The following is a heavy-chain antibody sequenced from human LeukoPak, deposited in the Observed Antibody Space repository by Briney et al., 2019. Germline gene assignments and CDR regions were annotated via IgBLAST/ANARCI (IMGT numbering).Heavy chain of an antibody. V-gene: IGHV3-33*01. CDR1: GFTFSSYG. CDR2: IWYDGSNK. J-gene: IGHJ5*02. CDR3: ARELAANWFDP. Sequence: GGSLRLSCVASGFTFSSYGMHWVRQAPGKGLEWVAVIWYDGSNKYYADSVKGRFTISRDNSKNTLYLQMNSLRAEDTAVYYCARELAANWFDPWGQGTLDTVSS. D-gene: IGHD6-13*01.